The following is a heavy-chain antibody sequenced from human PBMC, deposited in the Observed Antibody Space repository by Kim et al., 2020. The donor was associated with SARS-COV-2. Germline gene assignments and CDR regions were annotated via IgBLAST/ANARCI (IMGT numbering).Heavy chain of an antibody. V-gene: IGHV3-7*01. CDR2: IKQDGSAT. CDR1: GFNFIIDY. CDR3: ARKRYYYDTSYMGWFDL. J-gene: IGHJ5*02. Sequence: GGSLRLSCAASGFNFIIDYMTWARQAPGKGLEWVATIKQDGSATSYADSVKGRFTVSRDNANNALYLKMNSLRAEDTAIYYCARKRYYYDTSYMGWFDLWGQGTLVTVSS. D-gene: IGHD3-22*01.